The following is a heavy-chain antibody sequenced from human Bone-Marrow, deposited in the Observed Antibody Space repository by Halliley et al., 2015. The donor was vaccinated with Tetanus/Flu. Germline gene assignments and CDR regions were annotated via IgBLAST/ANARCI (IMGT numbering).Heavy chain of an antibody. CDR2: IYSGGST. J-gene: IGHJ4*02. CDR3: ARTSYSVYFFDY. Sequence: QLVQSGGGLIQPGGSLRLSCAASGFTVSSSYMSWVRQAPGKGLEWVSVIYSGGSTYYTDSAKGRFTISRDNSKNTLYLQMDSLRAEDTAVYYCARTSYSVYFFDYWGQGTLVTVSS. CDR1: GFTVSSSY. D-gene: IGHD2-21*01. V-gene: IGHV3-53*01.